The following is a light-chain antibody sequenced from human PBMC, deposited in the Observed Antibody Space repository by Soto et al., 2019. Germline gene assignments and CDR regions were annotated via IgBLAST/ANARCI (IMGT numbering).Light chain of an antibody. Sequence: EIVLTQSPGTLSLSPGERATLSCRASQSLSXTYLAWYQXXXXXAPRLLIDGASSRATGTPDRFSGSGSGTDFTLTISRLEPEDFAVYYCQQYVSPPWTFGQGTKVEIK. V-gene: IGKV3-20*01. CDR3: QQYVSPPWT. J-gene: IGKJ1*01. CDR1: QSLSXTY. CDR2: GAS.